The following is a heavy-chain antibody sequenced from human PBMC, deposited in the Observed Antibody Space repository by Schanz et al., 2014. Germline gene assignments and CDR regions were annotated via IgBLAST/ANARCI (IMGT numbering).Heavy chain of an antibody. V-gene: IGHV3-23*01. CDR1: GFTFSSYA. J-gene: IGHJ1*01. CDR2: ITGASDHI. Sequence: ASGFTFSSYAMSWVRQAPGKGLEWVSVITGASDHIYYAESVKGRFTSSRDNSKMSLYRQMDSVSAEDVAVCFCTKQVPEVKPFETWGQGHPXTAS. CDR3: TKQVPEVKPFET. D-gene: IGHD3-9*01.